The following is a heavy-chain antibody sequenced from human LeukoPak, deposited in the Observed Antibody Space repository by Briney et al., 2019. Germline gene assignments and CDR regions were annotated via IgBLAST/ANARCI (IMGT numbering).Heavy chain of an antibody. D-gene: IGHD5-18*01. Sequence: SQTLSLTCTVSGGSLSSGSYYWSWIRQPAGKGLEWIGRIYTSGSTNYNPSLKSRVTISVDTSKNQFSLQLNSVTPEDTAVYYCARDTAYDAFDIWGQGTMVTVSS. CDR2: IYTSGST. J-gene: IGHJ3*02. V-gene: IGHV4-61*02. CDR3: ARDTAYDAFDI. CDR1: GGSLSSGSYY.